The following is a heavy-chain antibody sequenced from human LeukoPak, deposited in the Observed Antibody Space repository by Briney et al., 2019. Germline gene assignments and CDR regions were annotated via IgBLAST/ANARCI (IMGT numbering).Heavy chain of an antibody. Sequence: PGGSLRLSCEASGLTFSSYSMNWVRQAPGKGLEWVSYISSFSGTINYADSVKGRFTISRDNAKNSLYLQMNSLRAEDTAVYYCARDQGGLGYWGQGTLVTVSS. D-gene: IGHD3-16*01. V-gene: IGHV3-48*01. CDR2: ISSFSGTI. J-gene: IGHJ4*02. CDR3: ARDQGGLGY. CDR1: GLTFSSYS.